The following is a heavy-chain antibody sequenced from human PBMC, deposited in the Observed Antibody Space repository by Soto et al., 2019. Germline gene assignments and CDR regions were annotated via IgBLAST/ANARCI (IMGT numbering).Heavy chain of an antibody. CDR2: ISGSSSSI. V-gene: IGHV3-48*01. CDR1: GFTFSDYG. J-gene: IGHJ4*02. CDR3: ARTGYQPFDY. Sequence: GGSLRLSCAASGFTFSDYGMNWVRQAPGKGLEWVSYISGSSSSIYYADSVQGRFTISRDNAKNSLSLHMNSLRAEDTAVYYCARTGYQPFDYWGQGTLVTVSS. D-gene: IGHD2-2*01.